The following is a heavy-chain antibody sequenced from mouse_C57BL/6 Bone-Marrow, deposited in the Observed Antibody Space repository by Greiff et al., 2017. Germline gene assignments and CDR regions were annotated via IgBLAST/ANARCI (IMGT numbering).Heavy chain of an antibody. CDR2: IDPSDSYT. V-gene: IGHV1-50*01. Sequence: QVQLQQPGAELVKPGASVKLSCKASGYTFTSYWMQWVKQRPGQGLEWIGEIDPSDSYTNYNQKFKGKATLTVDTSSSTAYMQLSSLTSEDSAVYYGARWGDYGSSLAGFAYWGQGTLVTVSA. CDR3: ARWGDYGSSLAGFAY. J-gene: IGHJ3*01. D-gene: IGHD1-1*01. CDR1: GYTFTSYW.